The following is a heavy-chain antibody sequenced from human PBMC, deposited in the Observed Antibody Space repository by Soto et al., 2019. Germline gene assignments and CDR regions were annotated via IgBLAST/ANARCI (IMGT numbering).Heavy chain of an antibody. V-gene: IGHV4-38-2*02. CDR3: ARVHVMVVAGSTFDY. CDR2: ISHGGTT. Sequence: SETQSLTCTVSGYYIRSGCYWAWIRQPPGKGPEWIASISHGGTTFYNPSLKSRITISVDTSNNQFSLKLTYVTAADTAVYYCARVHVMVVAGSTFDYWGHGTLVTVSS. CDR1: GYYIRSGCY. J-gene: IGHJ4*01. D-gene: IGHD2-21*02.